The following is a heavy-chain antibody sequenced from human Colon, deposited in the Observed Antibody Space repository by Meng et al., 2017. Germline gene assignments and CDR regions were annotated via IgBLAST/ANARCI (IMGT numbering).Heavy chain of an antibody. J-gene: IGHJ4*02. D-gene: IGHD3-16*01. Sequence: QVRLVQSGAEVKKPGASMKVSCKASGYTFSSYYINWVRQAPGQGVEWMGMINPNGGNTDYAQKFKGRVTMTSDTSTSTVYMDLSSLTSDDTAVYYCARERFGESPDYWGQGTLVTVSS. CDR3: ARERFGESPDY. CDR1: GYTFSSYY. V-gene: IGHV1-46*01. CDR2: INPNGGNT.